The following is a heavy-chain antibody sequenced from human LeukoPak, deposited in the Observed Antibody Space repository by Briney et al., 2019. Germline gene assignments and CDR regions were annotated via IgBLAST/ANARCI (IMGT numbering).Heavy chain of an antibody. CDR1: GGTFSSYA. CDR2: IIPIFGTA. V-gene: IGHV1-69*01. D-gene: IGHD1-26*01. CDR3: ARGEDSGSYFGIDY. J-gene: IGHJ4*02. Sequence: ASVKVSCKASGGTFSSYAISWVRQAPGQGLEWMGGIIPIFGTANYAQKFQGRVTITADESTSTAYMELSSLRSEDTAVYYCARGEDSGSYFGIDYWGQGTLVTVSS.